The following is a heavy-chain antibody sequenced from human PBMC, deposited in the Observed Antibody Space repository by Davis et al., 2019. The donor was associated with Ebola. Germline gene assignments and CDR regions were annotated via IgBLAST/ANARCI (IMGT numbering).Heavy chain of an antibody. J-gene: IGHJ6*02. V-gene: IGHV1-18*01. Sequence: ASVKVSCKASGYTFTSYGISWVRQAPGQGLKWMGRIIPILGIANYAQKFQGRVTMTTDTSTSTAYMELRSLRSDDTAVYYCARDSSAFWELLFYGMDVWGQGTTVTVSS. D-gene: IGHD3-10*01. CDR2: IIPILGIA. CDR3: ARDSSAFWELLFYGMDV. CDR1: GYTFTSYG.